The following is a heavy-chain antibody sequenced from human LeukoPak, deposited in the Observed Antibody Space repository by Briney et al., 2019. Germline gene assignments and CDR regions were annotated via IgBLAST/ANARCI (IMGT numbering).Heavy chain of an antibody. CDR1: GFTFNSYW. Sequence: PGGSLRLSCAASGFTFNSYWMSWVRQAPGTGLEWVANINQDGSEKHYIDSVKGRFTISRDNAKNSLYLEMNNLRAEDTAMYYCARGLITVSGLRGDAFDIWGQGTMVTVSS. D-gene: IGHD3-10*02. CDR2: INQDGSEK. J-gene: IGHJ3*02. CDR3: ARGLITVSGLRGDAFDI. V-gene: IGHV3-7*01.